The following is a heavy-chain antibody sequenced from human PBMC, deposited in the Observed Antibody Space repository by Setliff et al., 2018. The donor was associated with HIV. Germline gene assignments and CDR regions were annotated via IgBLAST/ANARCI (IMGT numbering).Heavy chain of an antibody. CDR2: IRDSGVSV. J-gene: IGHJ4*02. V-gene: IGHV3-23*01. D-gene: IGHD1-26*01. CDR1: GGSISSSSYY. CDR3: APETKRWEPPDY. Sequence: ETLSLTCTVSGGSISSSSYYWGWIRQAPGKGLEWVSGIRDSGVSVYYADSVMGRFTISRDNSKNTLYLQMNSLRVEDTAVYYCAPETKRWEPPDYWGQGTLVTVSS.